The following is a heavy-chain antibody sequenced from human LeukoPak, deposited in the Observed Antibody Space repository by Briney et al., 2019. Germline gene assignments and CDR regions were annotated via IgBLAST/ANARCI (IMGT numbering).Heavy chain of an antibody. CDR2: INPSGGST. CDR3: AREGMEYQLDY. CDR1: GYTFTSYY. V-gene: IGHV1-46*01. Sequence: ASVKVSCKASGYTFTSYYMHWARQAPGQGLEWMGIINPSGGSTSYAQKFQGRVTMTRDTSTSTVYMELSSLRSEDTAVYYCAREGMEYQLDYWGQGTLVTVSS. J-gene: IGHJ4*02. D-gene: IGHD2-2*01.